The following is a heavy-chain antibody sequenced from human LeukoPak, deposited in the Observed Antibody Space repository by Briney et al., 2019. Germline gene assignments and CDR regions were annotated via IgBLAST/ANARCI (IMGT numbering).Heavy chain of an antibody. Sequence: GGSLRLSCAASGFTLSSYSMNWVRQAPGKGLEWVSSISSSSSYIYYADSVKGRFTISRDNAKNSLYLQMNSLRAEATAVYYCGRSAAANGDPSFDPWGQGTLVTVSS. V-gene: IGHV3-21*01. CDR2: ISSSSSYI. CDR3: GRSAAANGDPSFDP. J-gene: IGHJ5*02. CDR1: GFTLSSYS. D-gene: IGHD6-13*01.